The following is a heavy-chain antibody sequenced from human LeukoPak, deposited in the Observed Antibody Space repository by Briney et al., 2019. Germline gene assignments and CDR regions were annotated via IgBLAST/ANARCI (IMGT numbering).Heavy chain of an antibody. D-gene: IGHD1-26*01. Sequence: GGSLRLSCAASGFTFSSYGMHWVRQAPGKGPEWVAVISYDGSNKYYADSVKGRFTISRDNSKNTLYLQMNSLRAEDTAVYYCAKEWGAGSDAFDIWGQGTMVTVSS. CDR1: GFTFSSYG. CDR2: ISYDGSNK. V-gene: IGHV3-30*18. CDR3: AKEWGAGSDAFDI. J-gene: IGHJ3*02.